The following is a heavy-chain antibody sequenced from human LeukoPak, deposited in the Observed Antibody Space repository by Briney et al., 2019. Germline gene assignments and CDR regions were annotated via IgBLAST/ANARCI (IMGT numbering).Heavy chain of an antibody. V-gene: IGHV1-18*01. CDR3: ARERDYYDSSGYYFTPTDAFDI. CDR2: ISAYNGNT. Sequence: ASVKVSCKASGYTFTSYGISWVRQAPGQGLEGMGWISAYNGNTNYAQKLQGRVTTTTDTSTSTAYMELRSLRSDDTAVYYCARERDYYDSSGYYFTPTDAFDIWGQGTMVTVSS. J-gene: IGHJ3*02. CDR1: GYTFTSYG. D-gene: IGHD3-22*01.